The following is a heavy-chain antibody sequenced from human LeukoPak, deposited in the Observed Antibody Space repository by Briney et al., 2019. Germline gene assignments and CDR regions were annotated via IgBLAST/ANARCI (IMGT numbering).Heavy chain of an antibody. CDR2: IYSGGST. J-gene: IGHJ5*02. CDR3: ARILPGIAAAGTKDYSRFDP. D-gene: IGHD6-13*01. CDR1: GFTVSSNY. V-gene: IGHV3-53*01. Sequence: GGSLRLSCAASGFTVSSNYMSWVRQAPGKGLEWVSVIYSGGSTYYADSVKGRFTISRDNSKNTLYLQMNSLRAEDTAVYYCARILPGIAAAGTKDYSRFDPWGQGTLVTVSS.